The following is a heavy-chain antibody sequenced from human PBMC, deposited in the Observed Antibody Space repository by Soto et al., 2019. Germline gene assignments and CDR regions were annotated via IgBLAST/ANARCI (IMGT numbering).Heavy chain of an antibody. CDR1: GFTFSSYA. J-gene: IGHJ5*02. V-gene: IGHV3-23*01. D-gene: IGHD3-10*01. CDR2: ISGSGGST. CDR3: AKDNYYGSGSYYTPYWFDP. Sequence: GGSLRLSCAASGFTFSSYAMSWVRQAPGKGLEWVSAISGSGGSTYYADSVKGRFTISRDNSKNTLYLQMNSLRAEDTAVYYCAKDNYYGSGSYYTPYWFDPWGQGTLVTVSS.